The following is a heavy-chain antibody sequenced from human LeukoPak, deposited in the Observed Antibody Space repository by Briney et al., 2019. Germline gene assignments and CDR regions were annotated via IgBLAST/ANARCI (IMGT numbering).Heavy chain of an antibody. CDR2: ISSSGSTI. CDR1: GFTFSSYE. V-gene: IGHV3-48*03. D-gene: IGHD5-12*01. J-gene: IGHJ3*02. CDR3: AREGDIVATSGTTDAFDI. Sequence: PGGSLRLSCAASGFTFSSYEMNWVRQAPGKGLEWVSYISSSGSTIYYADSVKGRFTISRDNAKNSLYLQMNSLRAEDTAVYYCAREGDIVATSGTTDAFDIWGQGTMVTVSS.